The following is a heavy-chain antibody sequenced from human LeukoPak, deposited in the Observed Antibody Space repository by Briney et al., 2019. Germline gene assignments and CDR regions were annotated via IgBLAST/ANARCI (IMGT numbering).Heavy chain of an antibody. Sequence: PSGTLSLTCTVSGDSINSLDLWSWVHQPPGKGPEWIGEMYLSGTTHSNPSVKSRVTISIDKSKNQFFLNLSSVTAADTAVYYCAGLVGRYSSGLYYYYFDYWGQGTLVTVSS. D-gene: IGHD3-22*01. CDR3: AGLVGRYSSGLYYYYFDY. V-gene: IGHV4-4*02. CDR1: GDSINSLDL. CDR2: MYLSGTT. J-gene: IGHJ4*02.